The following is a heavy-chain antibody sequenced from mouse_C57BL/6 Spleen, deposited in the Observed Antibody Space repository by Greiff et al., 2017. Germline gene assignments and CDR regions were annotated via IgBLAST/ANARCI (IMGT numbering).Heavy chain of an antibody. J-gene: IGHJ2*01. CDR1: GFTFNTYA. D-gene: IGHD2-3*01. V-gene: IGHV10-3*01. Sequence: EVKLVESGGGLVQPKGSLKLSCAASGFTFNTYAMHWVRQAPGKGLEWGARIRSKSSNYATYYADSVKDRFTISRDDSQSMLYLQMNNLKTEDTAMYYCVRGGFDGYAGYFDYWGQGTTLTVSS. CDR2: IRSKSSNYAT. CDR3: VRGGFDGYAGYFDY.